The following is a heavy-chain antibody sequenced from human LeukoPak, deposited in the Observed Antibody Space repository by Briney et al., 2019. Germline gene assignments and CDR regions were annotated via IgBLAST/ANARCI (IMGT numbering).Heavy chain of an antibody. CDR1: GGSISSYY. Sequence: SETLSLTCTVSGGSISSYYWSWIRQPPGKGLEWIGYIYYSGSTNYNPSLKSRVTISVDTSKNQFSLKLSSVTAADTAVYYCARDRGPLAYCGGDCYSGWFDPWGQGTLVTVSS. J-gene: IGHJ5*02. V-gene: IGHV4-59*01. CDR2: IYYSGST. D-gene: IGHD2-21*02. CDR3: ARDRGPLAYCGGDCYSGWFDP.